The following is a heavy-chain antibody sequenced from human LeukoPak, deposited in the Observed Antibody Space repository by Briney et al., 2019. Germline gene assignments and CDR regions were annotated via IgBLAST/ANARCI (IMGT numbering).Heavy chain of an antibody. D-gene: IGHD2-21*02. CDR2: IYYSGST. V-gene: IGHV4-59*01. Sequence: SETLSLTCTVSGGSISSYYWSWIRQPPGKGLEWIGYIYYSGSTNYNPSLKSRVTISVDTSKNQFSLKLSSVTAADTAVYYCARERLSYNGMDVWGQGTLVTVSS. J-gene: IGHJ6*02. CDR3: ARERLSYNGMDV. CDR1: GGSISSYY.